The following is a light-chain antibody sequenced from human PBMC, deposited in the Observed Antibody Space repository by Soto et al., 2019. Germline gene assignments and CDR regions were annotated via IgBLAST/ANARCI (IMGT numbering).Light chain of an antibody. Sequence: EIVMTQSPLSLPVIPGEPASISCRSSQSLLHSNGYNYLDWYLQKPGQSPQLMMYLRSNRASGVPDRFSGSGSGTDFTLKISRVEAEDVGIYYCMQSIQTPLTFGGGTKVEIK. CDR3: MQSIQTPLT. J-gene: IGKJ4*01. V-gene: IGKV2-28*01. CDR1: QSLLHSNGYNY. CDR2: LRS.